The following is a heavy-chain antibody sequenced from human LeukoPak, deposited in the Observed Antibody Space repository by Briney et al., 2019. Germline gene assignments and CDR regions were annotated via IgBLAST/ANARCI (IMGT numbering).Heavy chain of an antibody. J-gene: IGHJ4*02. CDR2: INAVDANT. Sequence: GGSLRLSCAASGFIFSSLAMTWVRQAPGKGLEWVSTINAVDANTYYADSVKGRFTVSRDNSRNTLYLQMNSLRAEDTAVYYCAKQFLGANWGQGTLVILSS. CDR3: AKQFLGAN. D-gene: IGHD4/OR15-4a*01. V-gene: IGHV3-23*01. CDR1: GFIFSSLA.